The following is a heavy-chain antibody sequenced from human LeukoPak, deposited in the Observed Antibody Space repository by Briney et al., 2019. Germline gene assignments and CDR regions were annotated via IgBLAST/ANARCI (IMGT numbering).Heavy chain of an antibody. J-gene: IGHJ4*02. V-gene: IGHV3-23*01. CDR3: AKDGLGYCSSASCQNDY. Sequence: GGSLRLSCAASGFTFSSYAMSWVRQAPGKGLEWVSAISGSGGSTYYADSVKGRFTIPRDNSKNTLYLQMNSLRAEDTAVYYCAKDGLGYCSSASCQNDYWGQGTLVTVSS. D-gene: IGHD2-2*01. CDR2: ISGSGGST. CDR1: GFTFSSYA.